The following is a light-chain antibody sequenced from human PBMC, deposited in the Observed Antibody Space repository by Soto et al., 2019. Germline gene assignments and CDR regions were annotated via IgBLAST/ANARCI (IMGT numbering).Light chain of an antibody. Sequence: DVVMTQSPLSLPVTLGQPASISCRSSQSLVYSDGNTYLNWFQQRPGQSPRRLIYKVSNRDSGVPDRFSGSGSGTDFTLKISRVEAEDVGVYYCMQGTHWLEAFGPGTKVDIK. CDR2: KVS. V-gene: IGKV2-30*01. CDR3: MQGTHWLEA. J-gene: IGKJ3*01. CDR1: QSLVYSDGNTY.